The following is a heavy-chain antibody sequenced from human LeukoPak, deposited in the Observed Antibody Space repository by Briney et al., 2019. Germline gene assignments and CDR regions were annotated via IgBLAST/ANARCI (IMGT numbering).Heavy chain of an antibody. D-gene: IGHD2-15*01. Sequence: GGSLRLSCAASGFTFSSYGMHWVRQAPGKGLEWVAVIWYDGSNKYYADSVKGRFTISRDNSKNTLYLQMNSLRAEDTAVYYCARAGCSGGSCYRSYYYYYMDVWGKGTTVTVSS. CDR2: IWYDGSNK. J-gene: IGHJ6*03. CDR1: GFTFSSYG. CDR3: ARAGCSGGSCYRSYYYYYMDV. V-gene: IGHV3-33*01.